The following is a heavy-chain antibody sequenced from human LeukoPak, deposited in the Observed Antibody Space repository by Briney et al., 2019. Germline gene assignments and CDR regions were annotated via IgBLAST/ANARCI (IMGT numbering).Heavy chain of an antibody. D-gene: IGHD1-26*01. CDR2: ISWNSGSI. CDR3: AKMKGHPLPKYYMDV. CDR1: GFTFDDYA. Sequence: GGSLRLSCAASGFTFDDYAMHWVRQAPGKGLEWVSGISWNSGSIGYADSVKGRFTISRDNSKNTLYLEMNSLRAEDTAIYYCAKMKGHPLPKYYMDVWGQGTTVTVSS. V-gene: IGHV3-9*01. J-gene: IGHJ6*01.